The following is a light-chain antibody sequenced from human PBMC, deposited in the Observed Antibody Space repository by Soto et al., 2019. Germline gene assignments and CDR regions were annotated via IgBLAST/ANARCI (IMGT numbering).Light chain of an antibody. Sequence: QSVLTQPASVSGSPGQSITISCTGTSSDVGAYNSVSWYQQYPGKAPKLMMYTVSYRPSGVSDRFSGSKSGNTASLTISGLQTGDEADYYCSSYRSDSTYVFGTGTKLTVL. V-gene: IGLV2-14*01. CDR3: SSYRSDSTYV. J-gene: IGLJ1*01. CDR2: TVS. CDR1: SSDVGAYNS.